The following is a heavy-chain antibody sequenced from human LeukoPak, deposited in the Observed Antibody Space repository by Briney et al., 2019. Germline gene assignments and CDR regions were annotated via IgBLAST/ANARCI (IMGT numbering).Heavy chain of an antibody. CDR1: GGSISSYY. V-gene: IGHV4-4*07. CDR3: ARALPGYSYGSYYFDY. J-gene: IGHJ4*02. D-gene: IGHD5-18*01. CDR2: IYTSGST. Sequence: SETLSLTCTVSGGSISSYYWGWIRQPAGKGLEWIGRIYTSGSTNYNPSLKSRVTMSVDTSKNQFSLKLSSVTAADTAVHYCARALPGYSYGSYYFDYWGQGTLVTVSS.